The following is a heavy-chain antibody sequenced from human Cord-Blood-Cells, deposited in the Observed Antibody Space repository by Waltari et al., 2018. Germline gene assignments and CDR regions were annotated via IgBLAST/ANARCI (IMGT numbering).Heavy chain of an antibody. CDR3: ARDSFGQWLVGAFDI. CDR1: GFTLDDYG. D-gene: IGHD6-19*01. J-gene: IGHJ3*02. CDR2: INWNGGST. V-gene: IGHV3-20*01. Sequence: EVQLVESGGGVVRHGGSLRLSCAASGFTLDDYGMSWVRQAPGKGLEWVSGINWNGGSTGYADSVKGRFTISRDNAKNSLYLQMNSLRAEDTALYHCARDSFGQWLVGAFDIWGQGTMVTVSS.